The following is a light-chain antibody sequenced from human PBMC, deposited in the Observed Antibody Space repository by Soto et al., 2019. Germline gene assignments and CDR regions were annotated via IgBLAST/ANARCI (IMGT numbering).Light chain of an antibody. CDR3: QQYYDYPGT. CDR1: QNINTL. V-gene: IGKV1-5*03. J-gene: IGKJ4*01. CDR2: KAS. Sequence: DIQMTQSPSTLSASVGDRVTITCRASQNINTLLAWYQQKPGKAPNLLIYKASGLEGGVPSRFSGSGSGTEFTLTISSLQPDDSATYYCQQYYDYPGTFGGGTKVEIK.